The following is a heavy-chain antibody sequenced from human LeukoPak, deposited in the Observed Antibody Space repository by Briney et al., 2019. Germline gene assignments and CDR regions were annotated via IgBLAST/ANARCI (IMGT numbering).Heavy chain of an antibody. V-gene: IGHV4-59*01. CDR3: ARGGSSWYDGIDY. D-gene: IGHD6-13*01. CDR2: IYYSGST. Sequence: PSETLSLTSTVSGGSISSYYWNWIRQPPGKGLEWIGYIYYSGSTTYNPSLKSRVTMSVDTSKNQFSLKLNSVTAADTAVYYCARGGSSWYDGIDYWGQGTLVTVSS. J-gene: IGHJ4*02. CDR1: GGSISSYY.